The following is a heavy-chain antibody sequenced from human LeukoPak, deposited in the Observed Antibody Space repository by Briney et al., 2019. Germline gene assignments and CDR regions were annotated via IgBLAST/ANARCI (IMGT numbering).Heavy chain of an antibody. CDR3: ARPMTTVTTRVGGNFDY. D-gene: IGHD4-17*01. J-gene: IGHJ4*02. CDR1: GYTFTGYY. V-gene: IGHV1-2*02. Sequence: ASVKVSCKASGYTFTGYYMHWVRQAPGQGLEWMGWINPNSGGTNYAQKFQGRVTMTRDTSISTAYMELSRPRSDDTAVYYCARPMTTVTTRVGGNFDYWGQGNLVTVSS. CDR2: INPNSGGT.